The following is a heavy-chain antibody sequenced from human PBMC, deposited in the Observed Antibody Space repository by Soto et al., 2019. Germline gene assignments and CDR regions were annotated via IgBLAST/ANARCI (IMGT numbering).Heavy chain of an antibody. Sequence: GGSLRLSCAASGFTFSSYAMSWVRQAPGKGLEWVSAISGSGGSTYYADSVKGRFTISRDNSKNTLYLQMSSLRAEDTAVYYCVKSYSSGYYEGVDYWGQGTLVTVSS. CDR2: ISGSGGST. CDR1: GFTFSSYA. V-gene: IGHV3-23*01. J-gene: IGHJ4*02. CDR3: VKSYSSGYYEGVDY. D-gene: IGHD3-22*01.